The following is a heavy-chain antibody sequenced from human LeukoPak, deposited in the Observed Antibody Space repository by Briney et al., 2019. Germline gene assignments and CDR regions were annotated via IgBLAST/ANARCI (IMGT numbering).Heavy chain of an antibody. J-gene: IGHJ5*02. CDR2: INHSGST. Sequence: PSETLSLTCAVYGGSFSGYYWSWIRQPPGKGLEWIGEINHSGSTNYNPSLKSRVTISVDTSKNQFSLKLSSVTAADTAVYYCARGAPRRFDPWGQGTLVTVSS. CDR1: GGSFSGYY. V-gene: IGHV4-34*01. CDR3: ARGAPRRFDP.